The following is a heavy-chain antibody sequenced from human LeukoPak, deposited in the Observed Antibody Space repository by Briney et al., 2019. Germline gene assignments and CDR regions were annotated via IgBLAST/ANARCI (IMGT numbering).Heavy chain of an antibody. CDR2: IKQDGSEK. CDR3: ARVAENWFDP. CDR1: GFTFSTYW. V-gene: IGHV3-7*03. J-gene: IGHJ5*02. Sequence: GGSLRLSWEASGFTFSTYWMSWVSQAPGKGLEWVANIKQDGSEKYYVDSVKGRFTISRDNAKNSLYLQMNSLRAEDTAVYYCARVAENWFDPWGQGTVVTVSS.